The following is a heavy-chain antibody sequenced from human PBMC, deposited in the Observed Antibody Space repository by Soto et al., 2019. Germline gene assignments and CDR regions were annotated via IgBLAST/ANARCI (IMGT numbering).Heavy chain of an antibody. V-gene: IGHV4-31*03. Sequence: QVQLQESGPGLVKPSQTLSLTCTVSGGSISSGGYYWSWIRQHPGKGLEWIGYIYYSGSTYYNPSLKSRVTISVDPSKNQFSLKLSSVTAADTAVYYCARFVAAAGTFDYWGQVTLVTVSS. J-gene: IGHJ4*02. CDR2: IYYSGST. D-gene: IGHD6-13*01. CDR3: ARFVAAAGTFDY. CDR1: GGSISSGGYY.